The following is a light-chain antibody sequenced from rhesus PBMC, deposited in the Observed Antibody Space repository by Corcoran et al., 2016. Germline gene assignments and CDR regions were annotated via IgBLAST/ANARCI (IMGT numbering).Light chain of an antibody. Sequence: DIQMTQSPSSLSASVGDRVTITCRASRNINNFLSWYQQKPGKSPRPLIFSASSLETGVPSRFSVNGCGKDYTLTISSLQPEDIATYYCQRYNNYPLTFGGGTKVEIK. J-gene: IGKJ4*01. CDR2: SAS. CDR3: QRYNNYPLT. V-gene: IGKV1-66*01. CDR1: RNINNF.